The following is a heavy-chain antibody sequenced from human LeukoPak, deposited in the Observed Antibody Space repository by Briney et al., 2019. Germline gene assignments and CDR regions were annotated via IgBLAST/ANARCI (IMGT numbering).Heavy chain of an antibody. J-gene: IGHJ4*02. Sequence: SDTLSLTCTVSGDSSSGHSYLWGWLRQAPGKVLEWIGNIHQFGSTYYHPSLKSRAAISVYTSTKQCSLKLTSGTAADTAVYYCARTVPFNGGWRATFDFWGQGKLVTVSS. CDR2: IHQFGST. CDR3: ARTVPFNGGWRATFDF. CDR1: GDSSSGHSYL. D-gene: IGHD2-8*01. V-gene: IGHV4-39*01.